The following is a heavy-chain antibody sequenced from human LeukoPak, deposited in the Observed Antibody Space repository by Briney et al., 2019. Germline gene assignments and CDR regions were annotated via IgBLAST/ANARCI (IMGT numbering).Heavy chain of an antibody. V-gene: IGHV4-39*02. CDR1: SGSISTSNYY. CDR2: IFYSGST. J-gene: IGHJ4*02. CDR3: ARDKGTSYLSSFDY. D-gene: IGHD6-6*01. Sequence: SETLSLTCTVSSGSISTSNYYWGWVRQPPGKALEWIGNIFYSGSTYYNPSLKSRVTISVDTSKNQFSLKLSSVTAADTAVYYCARDKGTSYLSSFDYWGQGTLVTVSS.